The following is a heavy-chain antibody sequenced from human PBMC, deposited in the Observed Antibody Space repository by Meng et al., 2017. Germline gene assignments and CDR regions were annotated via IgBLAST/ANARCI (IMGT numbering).Heavy chain of an antibody. V-gene: IGHV3-7*01. CDR3: ARDRSRYLSGMDV. J-gene: IGHJ6*02. CDR2: IKQDGSEK. CDR1: GFTFSSYW. D-gene: IGHD1-14*01. Sequence: GESLKISCAASGFTFSSYWMSWVRQAPGKGLEWVANIKQDGSEKYYVDSVKGRFTISRDNAKNSPYLQMNSLRAEDTAVYYCARDRSRYLSGMDVWGQGTTVTVSS.